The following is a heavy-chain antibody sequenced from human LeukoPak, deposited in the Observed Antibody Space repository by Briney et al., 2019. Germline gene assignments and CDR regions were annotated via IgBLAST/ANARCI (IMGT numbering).Heavy chain of an antibody. CDR2: IYYSGST. CDR3: ARIHNYSNYPNYFDY. D-gene: IGHD4-11*01. J-gene: IGHJ4*02. CDR1: GGSISSGDYY. Sequence: SETLSLTCTVSGGSISSGDYYWSWIRQPPGKGLEWIGYIYYSGSTCYNPSLKSRVTISVDTSKNQFSLKLSSVTAADTAVYYCARIHNYSNYPNYFDYWGQGTLVTVSS. V-gene: IGHV4-30-4*01.